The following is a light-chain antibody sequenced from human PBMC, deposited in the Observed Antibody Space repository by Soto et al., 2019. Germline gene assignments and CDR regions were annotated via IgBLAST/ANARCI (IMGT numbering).Light chain of an antibody. CDR1: QTVHSH. CDR3: QQYSDWPLT. V-gene: IGKV3D-15*01. J-gene: IGKJ4*01. Sequence: EIVMTQSPATLSVSPGERVTLSCRPSQTVHSHLAWYQQRPGQAPRPLIYAASTRATGIPGRFSGNGFGTEFTLTTSSLQSVDFAVYYCQQYSDWPLTFGGGTEVEIK. CDR2: AAS.